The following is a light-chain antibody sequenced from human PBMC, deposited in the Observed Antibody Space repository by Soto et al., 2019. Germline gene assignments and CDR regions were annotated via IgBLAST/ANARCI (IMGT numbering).Light chain of an antibody. CDR3: QQSYNTPFT. V-gene: IGKV1-39*01. CDR1: QSINSF. Sequence: DLRMTQSPSSLSASEGDRITITCRASQSINSFLNWYQQKSGKAPKLLIYDASTLQSGVPSRFSGSGSETEFTLTITSLQPDDFATYYCQQSYNTPFTFGPGTKVDVK. CDR2: DAS. J-gene: IGKJ3*01.